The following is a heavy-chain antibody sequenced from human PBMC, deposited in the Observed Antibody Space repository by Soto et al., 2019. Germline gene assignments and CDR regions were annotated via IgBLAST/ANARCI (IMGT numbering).Heavy chain of an antibody. CDR1: GGTFSSYA. V-gene: IGHV1-69*06. J-gene: IGHJ5*02. CDR3: ARDFQANNWNLKWFDT. CDR2: IIPIFGTA. D-gene: IGHD1-7*01. Sequence: SVKVSCKASGGTFSSYAISWVRQAPGQGLEWMGGIIPIFGTANYAQKFQGRVTITADKSTSTAYMELSSLRSEDTAVYYCARDFQANNWNLKWFDTWGQGTLVTVSS.